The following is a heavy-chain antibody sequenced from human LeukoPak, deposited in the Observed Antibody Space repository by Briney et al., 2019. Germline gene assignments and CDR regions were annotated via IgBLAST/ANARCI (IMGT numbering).Heavy chain of an antibody. Sequence: GGSLRLSCEVSRFSFRGYGMHWVRQAPGQGLEYIAAISADGGTTYHANSVKGRFTISRDNSKNTVYLQMGRLRTEDTAVYYCARGRGGPPFDYWGQGTLVAVSS. J-gene: IGHJ4*02. CDR1: RFSFRGYG. V-gene: IGHV3-64*01. CDR2: ISADGGTT. CDR3: ARGRGGPPFDY.